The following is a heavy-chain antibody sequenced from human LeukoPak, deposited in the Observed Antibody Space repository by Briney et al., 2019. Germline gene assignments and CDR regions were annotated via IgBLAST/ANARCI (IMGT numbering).Heavy chain of an antibody. V-gene: IGHV1-2*02. CDR1: GYTFTDYY. D-gene: IGHD3-10*01. CDR3: ARGTTMGGWRPGARNYYYYYMDV. CDR2: INPNSGGT. J-gene: IGHJ6*03. Sequence: SVKVSCKASGYTFTDYYMHWVRQAPGQGLEWMGWINPNSGGTNYAQKFQGRVTMTRDTSISTAYMELSRLRSDDTAVYYCARGTTMGGWRPGARNYYYYYMDVWGKGTTVTVSS.